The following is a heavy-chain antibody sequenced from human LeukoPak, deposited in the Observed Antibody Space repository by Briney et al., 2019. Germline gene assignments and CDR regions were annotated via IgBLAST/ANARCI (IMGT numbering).Heavy chain of an antibody. CDR2: IIPILGIA. J-gene: IGHJ4*02. CDR1: GYTFTNYD. D-gene: IGHD5-24*01. V-gene: IGHV1-69*04. CDR3: ARAEDGYNFDY. Sequence: VASVRVSCKASGYTFTNYDINWVRQATGQALEWVGRIIPILGIANYAQKFQGRVTITADKSTSTAYMELSSLRSEDTAVYYCARAEDGYNFDYWGQGTLVTVSS.